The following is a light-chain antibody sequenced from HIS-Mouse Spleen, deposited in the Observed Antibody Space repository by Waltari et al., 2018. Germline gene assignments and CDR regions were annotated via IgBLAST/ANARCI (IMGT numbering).Light chain of an antibody. V-gene: IGLV3-19*01. J-gene: IGLJ2*01. CDR1: RLRRYY. Sequence: SSDLTQDHAVSVPFGPTVTITCPGDRLRRYYASWYQQKPGQAPALVIYGKNNRPSGIPDRFSGSSSGNTASLTITGAQAEDEADYYCNSRDSSGNHVVFGGGTKLTVL. CDR3: NSRDSSGNHVV. CDR2: GKN.